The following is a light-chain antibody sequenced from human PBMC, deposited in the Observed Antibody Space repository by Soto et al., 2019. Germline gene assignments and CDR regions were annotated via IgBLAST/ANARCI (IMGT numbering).Light chain of an antibody. J-gene: IGKJ2*01. V-gene: IGKV1-39*01. CDR3: QQSDSYPYT. CDR1: QSITNY. Sequence: DIQMTQSPSSLSVFVGDRVTITCRASQSITNYLNWYQQKPGKAPKLLVYAASSLQCGVPSRFSGNGSGTDFTLTISSLQPEDFASYYCQQSDSYPYTFGQGTKLEIK. CDR2: AAS.